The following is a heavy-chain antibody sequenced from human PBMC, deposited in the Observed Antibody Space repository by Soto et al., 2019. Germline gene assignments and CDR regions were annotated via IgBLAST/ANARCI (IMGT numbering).Heavy chain of an antibody. V-gene: IGHV3-74*01. J-gene: IGHJ4*02. CDR1: GFTFSNYW. CDR2: IRSDGTMK. Sequence: GGSLRLSCTASGFTFSNYWMHWVRQAPGKGLVWVSRIRSDGTMKFYADSVKGRFTISRDNAKRTLYLQMNSLRDEDTAVYYCARILIIGTTRGSYFDYWGQGTLVTVSS. D-gene: IGHD1-20*01. CDR3: ARILIIGTTRGSYFDY.